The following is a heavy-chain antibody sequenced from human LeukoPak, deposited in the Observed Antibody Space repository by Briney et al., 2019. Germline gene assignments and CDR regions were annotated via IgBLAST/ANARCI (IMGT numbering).Heavy chain of an antibody. D-gene: IGHD3-22*01. CDR2: ISSSGSTI. V-gene: IGHV3-48*04. Sequence: PGGSLRLSCAASGFTFSSFAMNWVRQAPGKGLEWVSYISSSGSTIYYADSVKGRFTISRDNAKNSLYLQMNSLRAEDTAVYYCARDFYDSSGYYYDYWGQGTLVTVSS. J-gene: IGHJ4*02. CDR3: ARDFYDSSGYYYDY. CDR1: GFTFSSFA.